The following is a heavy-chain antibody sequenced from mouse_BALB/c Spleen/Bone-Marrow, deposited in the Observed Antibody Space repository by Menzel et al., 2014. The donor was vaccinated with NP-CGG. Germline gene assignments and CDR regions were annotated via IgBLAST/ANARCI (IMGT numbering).Heavy chain of an antibody. CDR1: GFTFNSNT. CDR3: ARPRYPFYAMDT. D-gene: IGHD2-14*01. V-gene: IGHV5-12-2*01. J-gene: IGHJ4*01. Sequence: EVKLVVSGGGLVQPGGSLKLSCAASGFTFNSNTMSWVRQTPEKRLEWVAYIINGSGPTYYLDTVKGRFTISRDSAKNTMYLQMSSLKSEDTAMYYCARPRYPFYAMDTWGQGTSVTVSS. CDR2: IINGSGPT.